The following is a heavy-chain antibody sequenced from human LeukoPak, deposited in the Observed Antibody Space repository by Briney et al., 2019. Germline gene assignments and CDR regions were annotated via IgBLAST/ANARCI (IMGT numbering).Heavy chain of an antibody. D-gene: IGHD3-10*01. Sequence: GGSLRLSCAASGFTFSSYSMNWVRQAPGKGLEWVSSISSSSSYIYYADSVKGRFTISRDNAKNSLHLQMNSLRAEDTAVYYCARADMARSGGGFDYWGQGTLVTVSS. CDR1: GFTFSSYS. CDR2: ISSSSSYI. V-gene: IGHV3-21*01. CDR3: ARADMARSGGGFDY. J-gene: IGHJ4*02.